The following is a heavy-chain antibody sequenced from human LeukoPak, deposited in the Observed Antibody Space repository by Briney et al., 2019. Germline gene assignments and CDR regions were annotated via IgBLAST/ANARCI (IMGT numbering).Heavy chain of an antibody. J-gene: IGHJ4*02. CDR2: IKPDGSEG. V-gene: IGHV3-7*03. Sequence: GGSLRLSCAASGFTFSTYWMSWVRQAPGKGLEWVANIKPDGSEGYCMGSVKARFTISRDNSKNTLYLQMNSLRAEDTAVYYCAKAHDRSSWPLDYWGQGTLVTVSS. CDR3: AKAHDRSSWPLDY. D-gene: IGHD6-13*01. CDR1: GFTFSTYW.